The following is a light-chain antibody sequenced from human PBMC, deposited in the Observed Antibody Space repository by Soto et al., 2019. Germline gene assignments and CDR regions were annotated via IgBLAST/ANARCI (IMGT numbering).Light chain of an antibody. V-gene: IGLV2-23*02. CDR1: SSDVGSYNL. J-gene: IGLJ3*02. CDR3: CSYAGSSTGV. Sequence: QSALTQPASVSGSPGQSITISCTGTSSDVGSYNLVSWYQQHPGKAPKLMIYEVTKRPSGVSNRFSGSKSGNTASLTISGLQAEDEADYYCCSYAGSSTGVFGGGTKSPS. CDR2: EVT.